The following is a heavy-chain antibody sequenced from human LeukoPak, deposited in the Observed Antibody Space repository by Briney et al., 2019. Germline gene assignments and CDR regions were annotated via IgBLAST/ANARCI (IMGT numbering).Heavy chain of an antibody. D-gene: IGHD1-26*01. CDR2: IIPIFGTA. J-gene: IGHJ4*02. CDR3: AREAPTVGAKKGGGPDDY. CDR1: GGTFSSYA. Sequence: SVKVSCKASGGTFSSYAISWVRQAPGQGLEWMGGIIPIFGTANYAQKFQGRVTITTDESTSTAYMELSSLRSEDTAVYYCAREAPTVGAKKGGGPDDYWGQGTLVTVSS. V-gene: IGHV1-69*05.